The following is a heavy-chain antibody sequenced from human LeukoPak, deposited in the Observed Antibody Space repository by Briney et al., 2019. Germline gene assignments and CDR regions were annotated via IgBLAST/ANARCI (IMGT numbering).Heavy chain of an antibody. CDR3: ATYYGGKGPK. CDR2: IYYSGST. Sequence: SETLSLTCTVSGGSISSSSYYWGWIRQPPGKGLEWIGSIYYSGSTYYNPSLKSRVTISVDTSKNQFSLKLSSVTAADTAVYYCATYYGGKGPKWGQGTLVTVSS. J-gene: IGHJ4*02. D-gene: IGHD4-23*01. CDR1: GGSISSSSYY. V-gene: IGHV4-39*07.